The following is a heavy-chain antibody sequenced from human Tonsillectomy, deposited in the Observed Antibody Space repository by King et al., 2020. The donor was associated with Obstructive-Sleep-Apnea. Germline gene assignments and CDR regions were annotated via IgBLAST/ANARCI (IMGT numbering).Heavy chain of an antibody. CDR1: GFTFSSHA. V-gene: IGHV3-30*04. CDR3: ARGSGRYCSSISCQMQYYFDY. J-gene: IGHJ4*02. D-gene: IGHD2-2*01. CDR2: ISYDGSNK. Sequence: VQLVESGGGVVQPGRSLRLSCAASGFTFSSHAMHWVHQAPGKGLEWVAVISYDGSNKYYADSVKGRFTISRDNSKNTLYLQMNSLRPEDTAIYYCARGSGRYCSSISCQMQYYFDYWGQGTLVTVSS.